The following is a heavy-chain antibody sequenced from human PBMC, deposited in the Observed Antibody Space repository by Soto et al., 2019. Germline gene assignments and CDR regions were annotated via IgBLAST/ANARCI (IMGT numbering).Heavy chain of an antibody. CDR3: ARGGASSGYAKYYNYYYGMDV. V-gene: IGHV4-59*08. J-gene: IGHJ6*04. Sequence: LQTMSHSCSVSGGSISTLDWSWIRQQPEKGLEWFGYIYYSGSTNYNPSPKSRVTISVDTSKNQFSLKLSSVTAADTAVYYCARGGASSGYAKYYNYYYGMDVCGEGTTVTVSS. D-gene: IGHD5-12*01. CDR1: GGSISTLD. CDR2: IYYSGST.